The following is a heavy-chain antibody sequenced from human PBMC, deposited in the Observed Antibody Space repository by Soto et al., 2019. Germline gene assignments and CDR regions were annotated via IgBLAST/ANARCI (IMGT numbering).Heavy chain of an antibody. V-gene: IGHV4-59*01. Sequence: WTWIRQPPGKGLEWIGYIYYSGSTNYNPFLKSRVTISVDTSKNQFSLKLNSVTAADTALYYCARDKNGYGFFDSWGQGTLVTVSS. D-gene: IGHD5-12*01. J-gene: IGHJ4*03. CDR2: IYYSGST. CDR3: ARDKNGYGFFDS.